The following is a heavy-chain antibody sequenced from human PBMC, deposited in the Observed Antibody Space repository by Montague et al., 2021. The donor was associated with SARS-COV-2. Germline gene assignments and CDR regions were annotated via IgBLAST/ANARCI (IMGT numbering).Heavy chain of an antibody. J-gene: IGHJ4*02. CDR3: ARDARYDFWSGYYFDY. CDR1: GFTFSSYS. V-gene: IGHV3-21*01. CDR2: ISSSSSYI. D-gene: IGHD3-3*01. Sequence: SLRLSCAASGFTFSSYSMNWVRQAPGKGLEWVSSISSSSSYIYYADSVKGRFTISRDNAKNSLYLQMNSPRAEDTAVYYCARDARYDFWSGYYFDYWGQGTLVTVPS.